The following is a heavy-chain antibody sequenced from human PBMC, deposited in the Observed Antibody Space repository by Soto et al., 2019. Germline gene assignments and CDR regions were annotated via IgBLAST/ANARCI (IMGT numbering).Heavy chain of an antibody. CDR1: GFTFSDYS. CDR3: ARDRCGSGSCYPPYHYYGMDV. D-gene: IGHD2-2*01. J-gene: IGHJ6*02. Sequence: GGSLRLSCAASGFTFSDYSMSWIRQAPGKGLDWVSYITSSSLHTNYADSVKGRFTISRDNAKNSLYLQMNSLRAEDTAVYYCARDRCGSGSCYPPYHYYGMDVWGQGTTVTVSS. CDR2: ITSSSLHT. V-gene: IGHV3-11*06.